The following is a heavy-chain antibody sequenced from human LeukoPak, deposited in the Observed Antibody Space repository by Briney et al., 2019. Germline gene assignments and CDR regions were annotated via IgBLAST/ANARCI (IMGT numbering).Heavy chain of an antibody. D-gene: IGHD2/OR15-2a*01. CDR3: ARTDSTLGFFDY. CDR2: IYTSGST. CDR1: GGSISSGSYY. Sequence: SETLSLTCTVSGGSISSGSYYWSWIRQPAGKGLEWIGRIYTSGSTNYNPSLKSRVTISVDTSKNQFSLKLSSVTAADTAVYYCARTDSTLGFFDYWGQGTLVTVSS. V-gene: IGHV4-61*02. J-gene: IGHJ4*02.